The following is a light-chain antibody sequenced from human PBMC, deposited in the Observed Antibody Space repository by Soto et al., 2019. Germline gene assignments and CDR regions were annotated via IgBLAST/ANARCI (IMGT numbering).Light chain of an antibody. J-gene: IGKJ4*01. CDR2: GAS. CDR3: QQNGISPLT. CDR1: QSVSSTY. Sequence: EIVLTQSPGTLSLSPRERATLSCRASQSVSSTYLAWYQQKPGQAPRLLIYGASNRATGIPDRFSGSGSGTDFTLTISRLEPEDFAVYYCQQNGISPLTFGGGTKVDIK. V-gene: IGKV3-20*01.